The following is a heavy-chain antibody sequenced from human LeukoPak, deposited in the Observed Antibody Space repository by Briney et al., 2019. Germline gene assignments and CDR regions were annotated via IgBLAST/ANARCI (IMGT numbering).Heavy chain of an antibody. CDR3: ARVTGGGYYYFDY. J-gene: IGHJ4*02. CDR2: ISSSSSYI. Sequence: GGSLRLSCAASGFTFSSYSMNWVRQAHGKGLERVSSISSSSSYIYYADSVKGRFTISRDNAKNSLYLQMNSLRAEDTAVYYCARVTGGGYYYFDYWGQGTLVTVSS. CDR1: GFTFSSYS. D-gene: IGHD7-27*01. V-gene: IGHV3-21*01.